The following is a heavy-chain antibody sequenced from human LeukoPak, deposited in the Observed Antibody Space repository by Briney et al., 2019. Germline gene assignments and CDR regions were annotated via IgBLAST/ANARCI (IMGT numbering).Heavy chain of an antibody. J-gene: IGHJ4*02. CDR1: GFTFSSYA. CDR3: ARESTVDTAIGYYFDY. Sequence: GGSLRLSCAASGFTFSSYAMHRVRQAPGKGLEWVAVISYDGSNKYYADSVKGRFTISRDNSKDTLYLRMNSLRAEDTAVYYCARESTVDTAIGYYFDYWGQGTLVTVSS. D-gene: IGHD5-18*01. CDR2: ISYDGSNK. V-gene: IGHV3-30-3*01.